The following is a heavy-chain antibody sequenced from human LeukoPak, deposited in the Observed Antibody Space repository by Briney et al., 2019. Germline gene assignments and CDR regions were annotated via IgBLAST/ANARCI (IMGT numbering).Heavy chain of an antibody. J-gene: IGHJ6*02. CDR2: ISAYNGNT. CDR1: GYTFTSYG. V-gene: IGHV1-18*01. Sequence: ASVKVSCKASGYTFTSYGISWMRQAPGQGLEWMGWISAYNGNTNHAQKLQGRVTMTTDTSTSTAYMELRSLRSDDTAVYYCASQADYYYYYGMDVWGQGTTVTVSS. CDR3: ASQADYYYYYGMDV.